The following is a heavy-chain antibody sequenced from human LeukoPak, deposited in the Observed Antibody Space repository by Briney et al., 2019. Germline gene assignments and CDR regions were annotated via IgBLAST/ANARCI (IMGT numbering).Heavy chain of an antibody. CDR1: GGSISSYY. CDR3: ARDGYSAIDY. Sequence: SETLSLTRTVSGGSISSYYWSWIRQPPGKGLEWLGYIYYSGSTNYNPSLKSRVTISVDTSKKQFSLKLTSVTAADTAEYYCARDGYSAIDYWGQGTLVTVSS. J-gene: IGHJ4*02. CDR2: IYYSGST. D-gene: IGHD1-26*01. V-gene: IGHV4-59*01.